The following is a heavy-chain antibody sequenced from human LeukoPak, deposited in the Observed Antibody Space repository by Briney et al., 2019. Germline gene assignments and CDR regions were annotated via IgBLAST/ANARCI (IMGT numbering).Heavy chain of an antibody. J-gene: IGHJ4*02. V-gene: IGHV1-2*02. D-gene: IGHD1-26*01. CDR2: INPNSGGT. CDR3: ARESGSYTAGDDY. CDR1: GYTFTGYY. Sequence: ASVKVSCKASGYTFTGYYMHWVRQAPGQGLEWMGWINPNSGGTNYAQKFQGRVTMTRDTSISTAYMELSRLSSVTAADTAVYYCARESGSYTAGDDYWGQGTLVTVSS.